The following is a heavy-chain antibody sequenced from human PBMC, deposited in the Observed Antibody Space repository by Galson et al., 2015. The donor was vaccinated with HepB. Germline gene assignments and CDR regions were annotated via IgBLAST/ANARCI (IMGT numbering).Heavy chain of an antibody. CDR2: INPSGGST. J-gene: IGHJ6*02. V-gene: IGHV1-46*03. CDR1: GYTFTSYY. CDR3: ARDRFTIFGATYYYGMDV. D-gene: IGHD3-3*01. Sequence: SVKVSCKASGYTFTSYYMHWVRQAPGQGLEWMGIINPSGGSTSYAQKFQGRVTMTRDTSTSTVYMELSSLRSEDTAVYYCARDRFTIFGATYYYGMDVWGQGTTVTVSS.